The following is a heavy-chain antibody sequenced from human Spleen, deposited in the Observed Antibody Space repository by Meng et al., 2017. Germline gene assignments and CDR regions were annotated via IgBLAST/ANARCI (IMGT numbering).Heavy chain of an antibody. CDR3: ARVDTSGYFEH. D-gene: IGHD3-22*01. V-gene: IGHV3-7*01. J-gene: IGHJ4*02. Sequence: GESLKISCAASGFTFRSYWMTWVRQAPGKGLEWVASIKQDGNEIHYVDSVKGRFTISRDNAENSLVLQMNSLRADDTAVYYCARVDTSGYFEHWGQGTLVTVSS. CDR2: IKQDGNEI. CDR1: GFTFRSYW.